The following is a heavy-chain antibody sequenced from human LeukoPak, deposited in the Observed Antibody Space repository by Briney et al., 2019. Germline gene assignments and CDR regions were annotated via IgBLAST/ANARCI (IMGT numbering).Heavy chain of an antibody. Sequence: KPSETLCLTCDVSGVSIQSYWWSWVRKPAGKGLEWIGRICTTGRTNYSPSFQSRVTMSIDVSSNQFSLTLRSVTAADTAVYYCARSGYTISAYHSDFWGQGAPVTVSS. V-gene: IGHV4-4*07. J-gene: IGHJ4*02. D-gene: IGHD5-18*01. CDR1: GVSIQSYW. CDR2: ICTTGRT. CDR3: ARSGYTISAYHSDF.